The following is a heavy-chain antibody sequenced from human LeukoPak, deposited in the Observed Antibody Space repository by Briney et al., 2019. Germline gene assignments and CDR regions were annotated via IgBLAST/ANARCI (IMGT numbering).Heavy chain of an antibody. V-gene: IGHV3-21*01. CDR3: AKDEHYYDSSGYWS. D-gene: IGHD3-22*01. CDR1: GFTFSSYS. Sequence: GGSLRLSCAASGFTFSSYSMNWVRQAPGKGLEWVSSISSSSSYIYYADSVKGRFTISRDNSKNTLYLQMNSLRAEDTAVYYCAKDEHYYDSSGYWSWGQGTLVTVSP. J-gene: IGHJ4*02. CDR2: ISSSSSYI.